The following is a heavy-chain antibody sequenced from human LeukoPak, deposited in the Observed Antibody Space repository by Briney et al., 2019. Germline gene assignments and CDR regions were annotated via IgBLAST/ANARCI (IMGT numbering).Heavy chain of an antibody. CDR2: INHSGST. V-gene: IGHV4-34*01. J-gene: IGHJ4*02. Sequence: SETLSLTCAVYGGSFSGYYWSWIRQPPGKGLEWIGEINHSGSTNYNPSLKSRVTISVDTSKNQFSLKLSSVTAADTAVCYCARLPKYYDFWSPGSWGQGTLVTVSS. CDR3: ARLPKYYDFWSPGS. CDR1: GGSFSGYY. D-gene: IGHD3-3*01.